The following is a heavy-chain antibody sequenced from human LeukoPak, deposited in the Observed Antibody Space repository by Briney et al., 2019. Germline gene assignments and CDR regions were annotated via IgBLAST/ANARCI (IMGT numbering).Heavy chain of an antibody. CDR2: IYHSGTT. CDR3: ARACSGGSCFDRNSYYYYYYMDV. CDR1: GGSISSSSYY. Sequence: SETLSLTCTVSGGSISSSSYYWGWIRQPPGKGLEWIGSIYHSGTTYYNPSLKSRVTISVDTSKNQFSLKLSSVTAADTAVYYCARACSGGSCFDRNSYYYYYYMDVWGKGTTVTVSS. D-gene: IGHD2-15*01. J-gene: IGHJ6*03. V-gene: IGHV4-39*07.